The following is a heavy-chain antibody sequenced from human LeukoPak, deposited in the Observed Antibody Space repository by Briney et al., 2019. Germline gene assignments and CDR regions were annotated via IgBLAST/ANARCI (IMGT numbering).Heavy chain of an antibody. CDR1: GLTFRSNG. CDR2: IWYDGSNK. D-gene: IGHD6-19*01. Sequence: GGSLRLSCAASGLTFRSNGMHWVRQAPGKGLEWVAVIWYDGSNKYYADSVKGRFTISRDNSKNTLYLQMNSLRAEDKAVYYCAGSIAVAGTIDYWGQGTLVTFSS. CDR3: AGSIAVAGTIDY. V-gene: IGHV3-33*01. J-gene: IGHJ4*02.